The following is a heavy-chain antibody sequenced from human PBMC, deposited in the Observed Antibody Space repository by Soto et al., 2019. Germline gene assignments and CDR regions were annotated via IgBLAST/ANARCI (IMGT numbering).Heavy chain of an antibody. J-gene: IGHJ6*02. CDR2: IIDSGAST. CDR1: GFTFSSCA. CDR3: AKGRSYYYYYGVDV. V-gene: IGHV3-23*01. Sequence: EVQLLESGGDLVQPGGSLRLSCAASGFTFSSCAMGWVRQAPGKGLEWVSDIIDSGASTYYADSVKGRFTISRDNSKSTLYLQMNSLRAEDTALYYCAKGRSYYYYYGVDVWGQGTTVTVSS.